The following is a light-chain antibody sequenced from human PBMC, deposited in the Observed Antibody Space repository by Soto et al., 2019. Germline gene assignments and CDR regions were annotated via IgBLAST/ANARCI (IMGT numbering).Light chain of an antibody. J-gene: IGLJ7*01. CDR2: EVT. CDR3: CSYAAPSTFV. Sequence: QSALTQPASVSGSPGQSITISCTGTSSDVGSYNLVSWYQQHPGKAPKLMIYEVTKRPSGVSNRFSGSKSGNTASLTISGLLAEDEAEYYCCSYAAPSTFVFGTGTQLTVL. CDR1: SSDVGSYNL. V-gene: IGLV2-23*02.